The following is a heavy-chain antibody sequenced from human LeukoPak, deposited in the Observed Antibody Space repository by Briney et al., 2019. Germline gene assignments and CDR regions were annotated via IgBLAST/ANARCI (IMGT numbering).Heavy chain of an antibody. V-gene: IGHV1-2*06. CDR1: GYTFTGYY. CDR2: INPNSGGT. Sequence: ASVKVSCKASGYTFTGYYMHWVRKAPGQGLEWMGRINPNSGGTNYAQKFQGRVTMTRDTSISTAYMELSRLRSDDTAVYYCARGGKFLTGYYWTTPLFQKPYYFDYWGQGTLVTVSS. D-gene: IGHD3-9*01. J-gene: IGHJ4*02. CDR3: ARGGKFLTGYYWTTPLFQKPYYFDY.